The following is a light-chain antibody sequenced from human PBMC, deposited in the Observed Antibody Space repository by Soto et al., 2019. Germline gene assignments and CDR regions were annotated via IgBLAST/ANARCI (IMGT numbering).Light chain of an antibody. CDR2: AAS. J-gene: IGKJ2*01. V-gene: IGKV1-5*01. Sequence: IQMTQSPSTLSASVGDRVTITCRASQSFRSWVAWYQQKPGKAPKLLIYAASILQSGVPSRFSGSGSGTEFTLTISSLQPDDFATYYCQQYNTHPLTFGQGTNLDI. CDR1: QSFRSW. CDR3: QQYNTHPLT.